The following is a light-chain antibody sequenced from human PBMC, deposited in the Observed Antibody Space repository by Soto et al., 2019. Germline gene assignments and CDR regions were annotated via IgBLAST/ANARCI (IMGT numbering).Light chain of an antibody. CDR1: SSDVGAYNS. V-gene: IGLV2-8*01. J-gene: IGLJ3*02. CDR2: DVN. Sequence: QSALTQPPSASGSPGQSVTISCTGTSSDVGAYNSVSWYQQHPGKAPRLMIYDVNKRPSGVPDRFSGSKSGNMASLTVSGLQAEDEADYYCNSHGGSNNFWVFGGGTKLTVL. CDR3: NSHGGSNNFWV.